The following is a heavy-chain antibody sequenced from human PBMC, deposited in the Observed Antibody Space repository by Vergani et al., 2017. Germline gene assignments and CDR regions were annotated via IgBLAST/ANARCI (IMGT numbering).Heavy chain of an antibody. CDR2: INPNSGGT. CDR1: GYTFTGYY. Sequence: QVQLVQSGAEVKKPGASVKVSCKASGYTFTGYYMHWVRQAPGQGLEWMGWINPNSGGTNYAQKFQGWVTRTRDTSISTAYMERSRLRSDDTAVYYCSRALLSVGLLPDYWGQGTLVTVSS. J-gene: IGHJ4*02. CDR3: SRALLSVGLLPDY. V-gene: IGHV1-2*04.